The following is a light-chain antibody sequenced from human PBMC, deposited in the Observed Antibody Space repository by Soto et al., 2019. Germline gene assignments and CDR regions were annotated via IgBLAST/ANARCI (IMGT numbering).Light chain of an antibody. CDR2: DAS. CDR3: QQRSNWLT. J-gene: IGKJ4*01. Sequence: EIVLTQSPATLSLSPGERATLSCRASQTVRNNYLAWYQQKPGQAPRLLIYDASNRATGIPARFSGSGSGTDFTLTISSLEPEDFAVYYCQQRSNWLTFGGGTKVDI. V-gene: IGKV3-11*01. CDR1: QTVRNNY.